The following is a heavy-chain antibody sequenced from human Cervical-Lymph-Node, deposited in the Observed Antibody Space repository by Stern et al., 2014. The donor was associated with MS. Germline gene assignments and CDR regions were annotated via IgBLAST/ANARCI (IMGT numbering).Heavy chain of an antibody. J-gene: IGHJ4*02. Sequence: EVQLVESGGGLAQPGGSLRLSCAASGFTFSTYAMSWVRQAPGKGLEWVSTLSGSGGNTYYADSVKGRFTIARDNSKNTLYLQMSSLRAEDTALYYCAKDRGGIHFEYWGQGTLVTVSS. CDR2: LSGSGGNT. D-gene: IGHD2-15*01. CDR1: GFTFSTYA. CDR3: AKDRGGIHFEY. V-gene: IGHV3-23*04.